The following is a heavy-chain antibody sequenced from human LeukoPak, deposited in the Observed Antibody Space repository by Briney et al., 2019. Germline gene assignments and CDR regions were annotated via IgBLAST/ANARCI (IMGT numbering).Heavy chain of an antibody. Sequence: GASXXVSCKASGYTFTSYYMHWVRQAPGQGLEWMGIINPSGGSTSYAQKFQGRVTITRETSTSKVYMELRSLRSEDTAVYYCARLGRPLRRLGACPNILTGYDYWGQGTLVTVSS. CDR3: ARLGRPLRRLGACPNILTGYDY. V-gene: IGHV1-46*01. CDR1: GYTFTSYY. D-gene: IGHD3-9*01. J-gene: IGHJ4*02. CDR2: INPSGGST.